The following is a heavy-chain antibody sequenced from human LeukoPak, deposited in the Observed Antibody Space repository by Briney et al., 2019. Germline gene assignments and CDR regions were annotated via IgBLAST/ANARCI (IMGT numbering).Heavy chain of an antibody. CDR1: GYTFTSYG. J-gene: IGHJ5*02. Sequence: GASVKVSCKASGYTFTSYGISWVRQAPGQGLEWMGWISAYNGNTNYAQKLQGRVTMTTDTSTSTAYMELRSLRSDDTAVYYCARDELSSSGYYYGAGWFDPWGQGTLVTVSS. V-gene: IGHV1-18*01. CDR3: ARDELSSSGYYYGAGWFDP. CDR2: ISAYNGNT. D-gene: IGHD3-22*01.